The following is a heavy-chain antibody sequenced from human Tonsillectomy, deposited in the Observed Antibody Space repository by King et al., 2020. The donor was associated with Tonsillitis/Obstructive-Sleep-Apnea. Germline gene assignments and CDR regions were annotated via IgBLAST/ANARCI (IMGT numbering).Heavy chain of an antibody. CDR2: IKSKIDGGTT. Sequence: VQLVESGGGLVKPGGSLRLSCAASGFTFSNAWMNWVRQAPGKGLEWVGRIKSKIDGGTTDYAAPVKGRFTISRDDSKNTLYLQMNSLKIEDTAVYYCTTSLIFGENNSYNYGMDVWGQGTTVTVSS. CDR3: TTSLIFGENNSYNYGMDV. D-gene: IGHD3/OR15-3a*01. CDR1: GFTFSNAW. J-gene: IGHJ6*02. V-gene: IGHV3-15*07.